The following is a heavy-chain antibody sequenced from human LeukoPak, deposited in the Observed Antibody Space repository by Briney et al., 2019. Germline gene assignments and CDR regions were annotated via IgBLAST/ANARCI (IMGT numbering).Heavy chain of an antibody. J-gene: IGHJ3*02. CDR1: GFTFSSYA. CDR2: ISYDGSNK. CDR3: ASFLGEVHVLIDVLLWFGEPPRDAFDI. Sequence: PGGSLRLSCAASGFTFSSYAMHWVRQAPGKGLEWVAVISYDGSNKYYADSVKGRFTISRDNSKNTLYLQMNSLRAEDTAVYYCASFLGEVHVLIDVLLWFGEPPRDAFDIWGQGTMVTVSS. D-gene: IGHD3-10*01. V-gene: IGHV3-30-3*01.